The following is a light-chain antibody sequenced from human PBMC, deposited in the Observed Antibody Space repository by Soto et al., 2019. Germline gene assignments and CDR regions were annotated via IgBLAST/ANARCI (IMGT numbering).Light chain of an antibody. J-gene: IGKJ1*01. Sequence: EIVLTQSPGTLSLSPGERATLSCRASQSVSSSYLAWYQQKPGQAPRLLIYDSSSRATGFPDRFSGSGSGTDFTLSISSLQSEDFAVYYCQQYNNWRTFGQGTKVDIK. CDR1: QSVSSSY. V-gene: IGKV3D-20*02. CDR3: QQYNNWRT. CDR2: DSS.